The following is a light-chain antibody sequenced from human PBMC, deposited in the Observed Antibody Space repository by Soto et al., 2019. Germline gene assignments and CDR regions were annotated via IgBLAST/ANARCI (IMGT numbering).Light chain of an antibody. CDR3: QQYNNWPPLT. CDR1: QSVSSN. J-gene: IGKJ5*01. CDR2: GAS. Sequence: EIVMTQSPATLSVSPGERATLSCRASQSVSSNLAWYQQKPGQAPRLLIYGASTRATGIPARFSGSGSGTEFTLTISSLQSEDFGVYYWQQYNNWPPLTFGQGKRLEIK. V-gene: IGKV3D-15*01.